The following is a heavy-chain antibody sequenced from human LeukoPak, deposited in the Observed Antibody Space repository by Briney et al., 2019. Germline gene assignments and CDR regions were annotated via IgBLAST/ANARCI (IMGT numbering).Heavy chain of an antibody. CDR1: GFTFDDYG. CDR3: AKGGFDWSIDAFDI. Sequence: PGGSLRLSCAASGFTFDDYGMSWVRQAPGKGPEWVSGINWNGGSTGYADSVKGRFTISRDNAKNSLYLQMNSLRAEDTALYYCAKGGFDWSIDAFDIWGQGTMVTVSS. V-gene: IGHV3-20*04. D-gene: IGHD3-9*01. J-gene: IGHJ3*02. CDR2: INWNGGST.